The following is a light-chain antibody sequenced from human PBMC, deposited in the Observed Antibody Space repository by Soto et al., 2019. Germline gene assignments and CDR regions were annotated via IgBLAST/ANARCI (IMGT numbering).Light chain of an antibody. J-gene: IGKJ1*01. CDR1: QSVSSK. Sequence: EIVMTQSPATLSVSPGERATLSCRASQSVSSKLAWYQHKPGQAPRLLIFGASTRATGIPARFSGSGSGTESTLTISSLQSEDFAVYYCQQYNDWSWTFGQGTKVEIK. V-gene: IGKV3-15*01. CDR2: GAS. CDR3: QQYNDWSWT.